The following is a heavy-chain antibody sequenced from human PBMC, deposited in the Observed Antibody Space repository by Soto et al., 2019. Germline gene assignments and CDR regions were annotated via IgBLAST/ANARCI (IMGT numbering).Heavy chain of an antibody. CDR1: GFTVSSNY. D-gene: IGHD3-22*01. CDR3: ARVAPMIRWFDP. CDR2: IYSGGST. Sequence: EVQLVESGGGLIQPGGSLRLSCAASGFTVSSNYMSWVRQAPGKGLEWVSVIYSGGSTYYADSVKGRFTISRDNSKNTLYLQMNSLRSEDTAVYYCARVAPMIRWFDPWGQGTLVTVSS. J-gene: IGHJ5*02. V-gene: IGHV3-53*01.